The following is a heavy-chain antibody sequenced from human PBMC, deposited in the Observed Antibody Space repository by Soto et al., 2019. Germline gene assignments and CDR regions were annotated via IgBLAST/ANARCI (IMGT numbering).Heavy chain of an antibody. CDR1: GFTFSGSA. V-gene: IGHV3-73*01. CDR3: TQQTPNYYDSSGYYNPTYD. J-gene: IGHJ4*02. Sequence: GGSLRLSCAASGFTFSGSAMHWVRQASGKGLEWVGRIRSKANSYATAYAASVKGRFTISRDDSKNTAYLQMNSLKTEDTAVYYCTQQTPNYYDSSGYYNPTYDWGQGTLVTVSS. D-gene: IGHD3-22*01. CDR2: IRSKANSYAT.